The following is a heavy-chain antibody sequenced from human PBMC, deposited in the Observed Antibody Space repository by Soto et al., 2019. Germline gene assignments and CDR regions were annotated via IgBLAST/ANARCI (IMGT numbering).Heavy chain of an antibody. CDR1: GFTFSSYT. Sequence: GGSLRLSCAASGFTFSSYTMNWVRQAPGKGLEWVSSISSSSSYIYYADSLKGRFTISRDNAKNSLYLQMNSLRAEDTAVYYCAREALIVGQTPQFDPWGQGTLVTVSS. CDR3: AREALIVGQTPQFDP. D-gene: IGHD2-15*01. J-gene: IGHJ5*02. CDR2: ISSSSSYI. V-gene: IGHV3-21*01.